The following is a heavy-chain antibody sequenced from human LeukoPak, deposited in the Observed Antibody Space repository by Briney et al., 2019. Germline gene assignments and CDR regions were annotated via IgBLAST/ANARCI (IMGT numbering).Heavy chain of an antibody. J-gene: IGHJ6*03. V-gene: IGHV4-61*09. Sequence: SETLSLTCTVSGDSISSGSFCWSWIRQPAGKGLDWIGHIYTTGSTNYNPSLKSRVTISVDTSKNQFSLKLSSVTAADTAVYYCARSSSWSFYYYMDVWGKGTTVTVSS. CDR1: GDSISSGSFC. CDR3: ARSSSWSFYYYMDV. CDR2: IYTTGST. D-gene: IGHD6-13*01.